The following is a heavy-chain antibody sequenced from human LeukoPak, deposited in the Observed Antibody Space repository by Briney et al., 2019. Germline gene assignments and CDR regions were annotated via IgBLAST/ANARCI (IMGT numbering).Heavy chain of an antibody. CDR2: IYYSGST. J-gene: IGHJ3*02. D-gene: IGHD1-26*01. CDR1: GGSISSASYY. Sequence: NPSETLSLTCTVSGGSISSASYYWGWIRQPPGKGLELIGNIYYSGSTYYNPSLKSRVTISVDTSKNQFSLKVFSLTAADTAVYYCTRILSGSSEAFDIWGQGTMVTVSS. V-gene: IGHV4-39*01. CDR3: TRILSGSSEAFDI.